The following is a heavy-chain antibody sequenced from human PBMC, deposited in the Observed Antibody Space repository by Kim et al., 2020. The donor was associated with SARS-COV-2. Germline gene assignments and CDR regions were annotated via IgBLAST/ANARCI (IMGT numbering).Heavy chain of an antibody. CDR1: GGSVSSGSYY. Sequence: SETLSLTCTASGGSVSSGSYYWSWIRQPPGKGLEWIGYIYYSGSTNYNPYLKSRVTISVDTSKNQFSLKLSSVTAAHTAVYYCARVEYNWNRVDYWGQGTLVTVSS. J-gene: IGHJ4*02. D-gene: IGHD1-1*01. V-gene: IGHV4-61*01. CDR2: IYYSGST. CDR3: ARVEYNWNRVDY.